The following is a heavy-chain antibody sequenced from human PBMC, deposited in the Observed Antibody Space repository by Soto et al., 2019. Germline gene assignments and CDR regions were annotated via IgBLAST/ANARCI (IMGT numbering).Heavy chain of an antibody. CDR3: ARNSSSTSCYVYYYYGMDV. CDR2: IYYSGST. D-gene: IGHD2-2*01. J-gene: IGHJ6*02. CDR1: GGSISSYY. Sequence: PSDTLSLTCTVSGGSISSYYWSWIRQPPGKGLEWIGYIYYSGSTNYNPSLKSRVTISVDTSKNQFSLKLSSVTAADTAVYYCARNSSSTSCYVYYYYGMDVWGQGTTVTVSS. V-gene: IGHV4-59*01.